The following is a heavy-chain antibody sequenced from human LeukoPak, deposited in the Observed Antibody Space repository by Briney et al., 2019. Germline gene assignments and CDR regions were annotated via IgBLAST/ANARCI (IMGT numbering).Heavy chain of an antibody. CDR3: AAYGGYSGYDLDY. CDR2: IVVGSGIT. CDR1: GFTFTSSA. J-gene: IGHJ4*02. Sequence: GASVKVSCKASGFTFTSSAVQWVRQARGQRLEWIGWIVVGSGITNYAQKFQERVTITRDMSTSTAYMELSSLRSEDTAVYYCAAYGGYSGYDLDYWGQGTLVTVSS. V-gene: IGHV1-58*01. D-gene: IGHD5-12*01.